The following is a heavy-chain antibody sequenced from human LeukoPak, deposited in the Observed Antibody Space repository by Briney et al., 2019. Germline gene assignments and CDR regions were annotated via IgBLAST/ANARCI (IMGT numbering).Heavy chain of an antibody. D-gene: IGHD2-2*01. J-gene: IGHJ4*02. Sequence: GGSLRLSCAASGFTFNNYAMHWVRQAPGKGLEWVAVISYDGSNKYYADSVKGRFTISGDSSKNTLYLQMNSLRAEDTAVYYCARDGGYFSGTSCYSFFDYWGQGTLVHVS. V-gene: IGHV3-30*04. CDR1: GFTFNNYA. CDR3: ARDGGYFSGTSCYSFFDY. CDR2: ISYDGSNK.